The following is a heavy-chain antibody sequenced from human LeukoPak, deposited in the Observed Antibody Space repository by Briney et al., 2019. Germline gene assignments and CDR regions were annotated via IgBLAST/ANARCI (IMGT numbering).Heavy chain of an antibody. J-gene: IGHJ4*02. CDR1: GVSISSSSHY. V-gene: IGHV4-39*01. D-gene: IGHD6-19*01. CDR3: ARHADSGGWFGAYIDY. Sequence: SETLSLTCTVSGVSISSSSHYWGWIRQPPGKGLEWIGSLYYSGSTYYNPSLKSRVTISADTSKNQFSLKLSSVTAADTAVYYCARHADSGGWFGAYIDYWGQGTLVTVSS. CDR2: LYYSGST.